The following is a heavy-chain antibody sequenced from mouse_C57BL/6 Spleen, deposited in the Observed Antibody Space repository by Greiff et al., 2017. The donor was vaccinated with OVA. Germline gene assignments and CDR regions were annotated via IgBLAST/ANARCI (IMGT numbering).Heavy chain of an antibody. CDR3: ARSDYYGSSYGFAY. D-gene: IGHD1-1*01. CDR2: IYPGDGDT. J-gene: IGHJ3*01. Sequence: VQLQQSGPELVKPGASVKISCKASGYAFSSPWMNWVKQRPGKGLEWIGRIYPGDGDTNYNGKFKGKATLTADKSSSTAYMQLSSLTSEDSAVYFCARSDYYGSSYGFAYWGQGTLVTVSA. V-gene: IGHV1-82*01. CDR1: GYAFSSPW.